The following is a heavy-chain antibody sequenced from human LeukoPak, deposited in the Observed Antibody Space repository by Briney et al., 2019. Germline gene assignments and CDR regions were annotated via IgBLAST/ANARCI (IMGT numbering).Heavy chain of an antibody. V-gene: IGHV3-23*01. CDR3: AKGLSSGWNLKGSDY. J-gene: IGHJ4*02. CDR1: GFTFNSYA. D-gene: IGHD6-19*01. CDR2: ISGSGGNT. Sequence: GGSLTLSCAASGFTFNSYAMSCARQAPGKGLECVSSISGSGGNTFYEDSVKGRFTVSRDNSRDNSKNTLYLQMNNLRAEDTAAYYCAKGLSSGWNLKGSDYWGQGTLVTVSS.